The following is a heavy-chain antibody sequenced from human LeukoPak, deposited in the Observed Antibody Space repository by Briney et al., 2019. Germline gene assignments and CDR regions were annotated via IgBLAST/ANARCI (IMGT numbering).Heavy chain of an antibody. CDR2: IIPIFGTA. V-gene: IGHV1-69*01. D-gene: IGHD3-10*01. CDR1: GGTFSSYA. Sequence: SVKVSCKASGGTFSSYAISWVRQAPGQGLEWMGGIIPIFGTANYAQKFQGRVTITADESTSTAYMELSSLRSEGTAVYYCARDGRGENWFDPWGQGTLVTVSS. J-gene: IGHJ5*02. CDR3: ARDGRGENWFDP.